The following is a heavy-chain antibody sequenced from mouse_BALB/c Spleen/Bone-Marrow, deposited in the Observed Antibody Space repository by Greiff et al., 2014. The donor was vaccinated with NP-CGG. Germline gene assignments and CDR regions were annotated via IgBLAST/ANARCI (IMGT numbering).Heavy chain of an antibody. CDR1: GYTFTSYW. J-gene: IGHJ2*01. Sequence: QVQLQQSGAELVKPGASVKLSCKTSGYTFTSYWIQWVKQRPGQGLGWIGEIFPGTGTTYYNEKFKDKATLTIDTSSSTAYMQLSSLTSEDSAVYFDARKEISTVIATAYYFDYWGQGSTLTVSS. V-gene: IGHV1S132*01. D-gene: IGHD2-4*01. CDR3: ARKEISTVIATAYYFDY. CDR2: IFPGTGTT.